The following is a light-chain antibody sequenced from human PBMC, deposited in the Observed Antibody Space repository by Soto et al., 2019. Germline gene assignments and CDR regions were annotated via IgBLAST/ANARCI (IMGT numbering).Light chain of an antibody. CDR2: WES. V-gene: IGKV4-1*01. CDR3: QQYYSTPRT. CDR1: QSVLYSANNKNC. J-gene: IGKJ1*01. Sequence: DIVMTQSPDSLAVSLGEGATINCKSSQSVLYSANNKNCLAWYQQKPGQPPKLLLYWESTRESGVPDRFSGSGSGTDFTLTISSLQDEDVAVYYCQQYYSTPRTFGQGTKVEIK.